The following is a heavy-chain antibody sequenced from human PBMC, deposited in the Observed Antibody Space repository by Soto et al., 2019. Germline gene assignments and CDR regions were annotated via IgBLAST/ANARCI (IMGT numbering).Heavy chain of an antibody. CDR3: ARHEEIGIVDY. J-gene: IGHJ4*02. Sequence: LTCTVSGGSISSYYWSWIRQPPGKGLEWIGYIYYSGSTNYNPSLKSRVTISVDTSKNQFSLKLSSVTAADTAVYYCARHEEIGIVDYWGQGTLVTVSS. CDR1: GGSISSYY. D-gene: IGHD1-26*01. V-gene: IGHV4-59*08. CDR2: IYYSGST.